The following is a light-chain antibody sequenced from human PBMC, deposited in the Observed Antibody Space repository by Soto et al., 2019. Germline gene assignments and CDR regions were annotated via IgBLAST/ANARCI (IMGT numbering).Light chain of an antibody. CDR2: GAS. CDR1: QSVSSSD. V-gene: IGKV3-20*01. J-gene: IGKJ1*01. CDR3: QHYGSSRT. Sequence: EIVLTQSPGTLSLSPGERATLSCRASQSVSSSDLAWYQQKPGQAPRVLIYGASSRATGIPDRFSGSGSGIDFTLTISRLEPEDFAMYYCQHYGSSRTFGQGTKVEI.